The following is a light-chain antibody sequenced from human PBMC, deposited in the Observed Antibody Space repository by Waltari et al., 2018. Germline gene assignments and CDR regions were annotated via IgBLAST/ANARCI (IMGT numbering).Light chain of an antibody. J-gene: IGLJ2*01. V-gene: IGLV1-44*01. CDR3: AVWDDSLNDHVV. CDR2: NNN. CDR1: SSNIGSNT. Sequence: QSVLTQPPSASGTPGQRVTISCSGSSSNIGSNTVNWYQQLPGTAPKLLIYNNNQRPSGVPDRFSGSKSGTSASLAISGLQSEDEADYHCAVWDDSLNDHVVFGGGTKLTVL.